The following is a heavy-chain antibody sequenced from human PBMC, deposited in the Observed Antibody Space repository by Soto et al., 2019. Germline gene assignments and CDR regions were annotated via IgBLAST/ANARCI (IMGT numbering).Heavy chain of an antibody. Sequence: PSATLSLTCAVSGGSISSSNWWSWVRQPPGKGLEWIGEIYHSGSTNYNPSLKSRVTISVDKSKNQFSLKLSSVTAADTAVYYCARGSLWFGELLPSWGYYGMDVWGQGTTVTVSS. CDR3: ARGSLWFGELLPSWGYYGMDV. CDR1: GGSISSSNW. V-gene: IGHV4-4*02. CDR2: IYHSGST. D-gene: IGHD3-10*01. J-gene: IGHJ6*02.